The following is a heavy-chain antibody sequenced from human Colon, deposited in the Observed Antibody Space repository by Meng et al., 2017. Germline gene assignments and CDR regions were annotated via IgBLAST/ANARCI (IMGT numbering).Heavy chain of an antibody. D-gene: IGHD4-17*01. Sequence: QVHGQESGPGLVKPSQTLSLTCTVSGGSVSSGGYYWSWIRQRPGKGLEYIGYIFYTGSTYYSPSLKSRLTFSLDTSKNQFSLKLDFATAADTAVYYCAGARATVTTLEPFNLWGRGTLVTVSS. V-gene: IGHV4-31*03. CDR3: AGARATVTTLEPFNL. CDR1: GGSVSSGGYY. J-gene: IGHJ2*01. CDR2: IFYTGST.